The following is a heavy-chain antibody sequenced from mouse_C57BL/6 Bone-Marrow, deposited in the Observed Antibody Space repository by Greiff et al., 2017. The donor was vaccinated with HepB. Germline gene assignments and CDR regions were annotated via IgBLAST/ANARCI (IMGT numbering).Heavy chain of an antibody. V-gene: IGHV1-19*01. J-gene: IGHJ4*01. CDR3: ARVGYPFYYYAMDY. CDR1: GYTFTDYY. CDR2: INPYNGGT. D-gene: IGHD2-14*01. Sequence: EVQLQQSGPVLVKPGASVKMSCKASGYTFTDYYMNWVKQSHGKSLEWIGVINPYNGGTSYNQKFKGKATLTVDKSSSTAYMELNSLTSEDSAVYYCARVGYPFYYYAMDYWGQGTSVTVSS.